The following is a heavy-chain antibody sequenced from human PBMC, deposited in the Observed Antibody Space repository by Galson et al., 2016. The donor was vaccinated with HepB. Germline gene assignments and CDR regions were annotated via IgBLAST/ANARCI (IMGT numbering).Heavy chain of an antibody. J-gene: IGHJ4*02. V-gene: IGHV4-39*01. CDR3: SRQERRAIVVWKGHFDA. D-gene: IGHD2-21*01. CDR1: GDSIASSQHL. Sequence: LSLTCSVSGDSIASSQHLWGWIRQSPGKGLQWIGNMRYRGTTFYNPSLQSRVTISVDTSNNRFSLRMNAVTTADTGVYFCSRQERRAIVVWKGHFDAWGQGILVTVSS. CDR2: MRYRGTT.